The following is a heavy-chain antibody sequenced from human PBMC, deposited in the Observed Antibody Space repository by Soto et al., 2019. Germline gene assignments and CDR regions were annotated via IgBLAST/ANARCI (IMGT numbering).Heavy chain of an antibody. CDR2: IIPIFGTA. D-gene: IGHD1-26*01. Sequence: GASVKVSCKASGGTFSSYAISWVRQAPGQGLEWMGGIIPIFGTANYAQKFRGRVTITADESTSTAYMELSSLRSEDTAVYYCARDSGSYYTAYYYWGQGTLVTVSS. CDR3: ARDSGSYYTAYYY. V-gene: IGHV1-69*13. J-gene: IGHJ4*02. CDR1: GGTFSSYA.